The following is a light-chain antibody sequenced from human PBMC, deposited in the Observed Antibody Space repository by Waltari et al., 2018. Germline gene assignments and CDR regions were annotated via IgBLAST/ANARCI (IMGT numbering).Light chain of an antibody. CDR2: QNN. V-gene: IGLV3-1*01. CDR1: KLGDKY. J-gene: IGLJ2*01. CDR3: QAWDSSTAHVV. Sequence: SYELTQPPSVSVSPGQTASITCSGDKLGDKYASWYQQKPGQSPVVVIYQNNKRPSGTPERCSGSNSGNTATLTISGTQAMDEADYYCQAWDSSTAHVVFGGGTKLTVL.